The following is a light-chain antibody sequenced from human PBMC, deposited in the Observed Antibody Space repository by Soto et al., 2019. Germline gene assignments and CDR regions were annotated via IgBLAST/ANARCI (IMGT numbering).Light chain of an antibody. CDR3: QVWDRSSDHRVV. CDR1: NIGTKS. V-gene: IGLV3-21*04. J-gene: IGLJ2*01. Sequence: SYELTQPPSVSVAPGKTARISCERNNIGTKSVHWYQQKPGQAPVLVIYYDSARPSGIPERFSGSNAGNTATLTISTVEAGDEADYYCQVWDRSSDHRVVFGGATKVTVL. CDR2: YDS.